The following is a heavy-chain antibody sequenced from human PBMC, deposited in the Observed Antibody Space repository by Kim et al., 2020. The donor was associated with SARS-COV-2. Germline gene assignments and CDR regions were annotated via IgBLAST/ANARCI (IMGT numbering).Heavy chain of an antibody. V-gene: IGHV4-4*08. CDR2: T. CDR3: ARDQAPSSTLDF. J-gene: IGHJ4*02. Sequence: TNNNPSLKIRLSISIATAKNQVSLQLSSVTAADTAVYYCARDQAPSSTLDFWGQGALVPVSS.